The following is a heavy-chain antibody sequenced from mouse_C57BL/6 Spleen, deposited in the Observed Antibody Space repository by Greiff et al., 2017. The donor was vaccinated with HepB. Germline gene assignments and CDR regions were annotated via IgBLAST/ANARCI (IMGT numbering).Heavy chain of an antibody. J-gene: IGHJ3*01. D-gene: IGHD3-1*01. CDR2: INPSTGGT. CDR3: ARGTGSSLAY. V-gene: IGHV1-42*01. CDR1: GYSFTGYY. Sequence: EVQLQESGPELVKPGASVKISCKASGYSFTGYYMNWVKQSPEKSLEWIGEINPSTGGTTYNQKFKAKATLTVDKSSSTAYMQLKSLTSEDSAVYYCARGTGSSLAYWGQGTLVTVSA.